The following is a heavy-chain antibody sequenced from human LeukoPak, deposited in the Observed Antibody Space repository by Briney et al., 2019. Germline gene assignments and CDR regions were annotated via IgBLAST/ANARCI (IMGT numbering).Heavy chain of an antibody. V-gene: IGHV3-9*01. D-gene: IGHD2-21*02. J-gene: IGHJ6*03. CDR2: ISWNSATI. CDR3: AKDGGDSSYYYYYYMDV. Sequence: PGGSLRLSCAAFGFTFDDYAMHWVRAVPGKGLEWVSGISWNSATIDYADSVKGRFTISRDNSKNTLYLQMNSLRAEDTAVYYCAKDGGDSSYYYYYYMDVWGKGTTITISS. CDR1: GFTFDDYA.